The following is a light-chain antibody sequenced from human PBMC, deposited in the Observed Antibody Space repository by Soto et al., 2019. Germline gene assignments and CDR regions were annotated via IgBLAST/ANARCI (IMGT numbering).Light chain of an antibody. CDR3: QQYNSHSRT. CDR1: QGISSY. V-gene: IGKV1-8*01. J-gene: IGKJ1*01. CDR2: RAS. Sequence: AIRMTQSPSSLSASTGDRVTITCRASQGISSYLAWYQQKPGEAPNLLISRASSLQSGVPSRFSGSGFGTDFTLTISTLQPDDSATYYCQQYNSHSRTFGQGTKVDIK.